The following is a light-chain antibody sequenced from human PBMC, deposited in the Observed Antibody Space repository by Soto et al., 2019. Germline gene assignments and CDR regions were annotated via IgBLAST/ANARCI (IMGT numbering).Light chain of an antibody. J-gene: IGLJ7*01. CDR1: SSNIGANFD. CDR2: GNT. V-gene: IGLV1-40*01. CDR3: QSYDSSLRAYV. Sequence: QLVLTQPPSVSGAPGQTVTISCTGSSSNIGANFDVAWFQHLPGSAPKVLIYGNTNRPSGVPARFSGSKSGTSASLAITGLQADDEADYYCQSYDSSLRAYVFGSGTQLTVL.